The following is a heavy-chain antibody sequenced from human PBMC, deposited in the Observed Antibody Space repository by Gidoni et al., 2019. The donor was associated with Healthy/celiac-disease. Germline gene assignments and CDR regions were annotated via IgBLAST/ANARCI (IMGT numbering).Heavy chain of an antibody. CDR1: GYTFTSYG. D-gene: IGHD6-19*01. Sequence: QVQLVHPGAEVTKPGASVMVSCKASGYTFTSYGISWVRQAPGQGLEWMGWISAYNGNTNYAQKLQGRVTMTTDTSTSTAYMELRSLRSDDTAVYYCARSIAVAGSTRRYYFDYWGQGTLVTVSS. J-gene: IGHJ4*02. CDR3: ARSIAVAGSTRRYYFDY. CDR2: ISAYNGNT. V-gene: IGHV1-18*01.